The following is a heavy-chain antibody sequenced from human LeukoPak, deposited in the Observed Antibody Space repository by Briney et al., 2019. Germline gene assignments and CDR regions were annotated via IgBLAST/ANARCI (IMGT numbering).Heavy chain of an antibody. CDR2: ISSSGNTI. D-gene: IGHD6-6*01. V-gene: IGHV3-48*04. J-gene: IGHJ4*02. CDR1: GFILSNYA. Sequence: GGSLRLSCEASGFILSNYAMSWVRQAPGKGLEWISFISSSGNTIYYADSVKGRFTISRDNARNSLYLQINSLRAEDTAVYYCARERAIASLRPYYFDYWGQGTLVTVSS. CDR3: ARERAIASLRPYYFDY.